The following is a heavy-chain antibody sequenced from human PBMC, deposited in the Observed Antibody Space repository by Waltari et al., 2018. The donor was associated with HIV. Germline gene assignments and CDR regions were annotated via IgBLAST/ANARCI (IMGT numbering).Heavy chain of an antibody. CDR2: ITGKGEKA. Sequence: EVRLLESGGSWVQPGGSLRVSCKASGFTFREHAMHWVRQPPGRGLVWVAGITGKGEKAFVADSLKDRFSISRDNSKDTLWLDLKCVTLNDTAKYFCVREGRPRSDYDLFGSWGPGILVTVS. CDR1: GFTFREHA. V-gene: IGHV3-23*01. J-gene: IGHJ4*03. D-gene: IGHD3-22*01. CDR3: VREGRPRSDYDLFGS.